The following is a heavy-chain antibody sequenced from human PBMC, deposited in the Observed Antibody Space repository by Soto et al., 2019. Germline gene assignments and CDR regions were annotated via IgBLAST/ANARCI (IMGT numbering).Heavy chain of an antibody. CDR3: ARDIGDTYYDFWSGLGD. Sequence: QVQLVQSGAEVKKPGSSVKVSCKASGGTFSSYAISWVRQAPGQGLEWMGGIIPIFGTANYAQKFQGRVTITEDESTSTAYMELSSLRSEDTAVYYCARDIGDTYYDFWSGLGDWGQGTLVTVSS. D-gene: IGHD3-3*01. CDR2: IIPIFGTA. J-gene: IGHJ4*02. V-gene: IGHV1-69*01. CDR1: GGTFSSYA.